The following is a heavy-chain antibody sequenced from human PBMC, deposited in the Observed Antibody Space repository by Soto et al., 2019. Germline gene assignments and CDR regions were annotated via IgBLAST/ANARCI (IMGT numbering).Heavy chain of an antibody. J-gene: IGHJ5*02. V-gene: IGHV1-69*13. CDR2: IIPIFGTA. CDR3: ARDYYDSSGYYPNWFDP. D-gene: IGHD3-22*01. Sequence: SVKVSCKASGGTFSSYAISWVRQAPGQGLEWMGGIIPIFGTANYAQKFQGRVTITADESTSTAYMELSSLRSEDTAVYYCARDYYDSSGYYPNWFDPWGQGTLVTVSS. CDR1: GGTFSSYA.